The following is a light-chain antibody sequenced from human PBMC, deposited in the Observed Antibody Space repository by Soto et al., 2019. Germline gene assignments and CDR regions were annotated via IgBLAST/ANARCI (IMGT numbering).Light chain of an antibody. J-gene: IGKJ1*01. CDR2: DAS. Sequence: EVVLTQSPATLSLSPGERATLSCRASQTVRNNYLAWYQQKPGQAPRLLIYDASSRATGIPDRFSGSGSGTDFTLTISRLEPEDFAVYYCQQYGSSPGTFGQGTKVDIK. CDR1: QTVRNNY. CDR3: QQYGSSPGT. V-gene: IGKV3-20*01.